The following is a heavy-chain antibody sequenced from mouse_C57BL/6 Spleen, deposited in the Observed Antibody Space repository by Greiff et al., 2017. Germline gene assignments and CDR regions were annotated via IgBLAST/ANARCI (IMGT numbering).Heavy chain of an antibody. J-gene: IGHJ1*03. Sequence: EVQLVESGGGLVQPGGSLSLSCAASGFTFTDYYMSWVRQPPGKALEWLGFIRNKANGYTTEYSASVKGRFTISRDNSQSILYLQMNALRAEDSATYYCARSPYYYGSSHWYFDVWGTGTTVTVSS. CDR1: GFTFTDYY. CDR3: ARSPYYYGSSHWYFDV. V-gene: IGHV7-3*01. D-gene: IGHD1-1*01. CDR2: IRNKANGYTT.